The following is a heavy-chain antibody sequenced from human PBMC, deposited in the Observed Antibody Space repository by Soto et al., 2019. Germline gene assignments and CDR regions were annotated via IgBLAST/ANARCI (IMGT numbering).Heavy chain of an antibody. V-gene: IGHV4-34*01. Sequence: SETLSLTCAVYGGFFSGDYWTWIRQPPGTGLEWIGEINHSGSTNYNPSLKSRVTISVDTSKNQFSLKVSSVTAADTAVYYCARHVHNGYTESYFDSWGQGTLVTVS. CDR2: INHSGST. CDR3: ARHVHNGYTESYFDS. J-gene: IGHJ4*02. D-gene: IGHD5-12*01. CDR1: GGFFSGDY.